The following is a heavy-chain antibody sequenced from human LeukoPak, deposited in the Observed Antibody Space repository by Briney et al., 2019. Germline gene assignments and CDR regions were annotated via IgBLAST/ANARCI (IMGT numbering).Heavy chain of an antibody. CDR2: IIPIFGTA. D-gene: IGHD1-20*01. Sequence: ASVKVSCKASGGTFSSYAISWVRQAPGQGLEWMGGIIPIFGTANYAQKFQGRVTMTRDMSTSTVYMELSSLRSEDTAVYYCAREVVGITGTNWFDPWGQGTLVTVSS. V-gene: IGHV1-69*05. CDR1: GGTFSSYA. J-gene: IGHJ5*02. CDR3: AREVVGITGTNWFDP.